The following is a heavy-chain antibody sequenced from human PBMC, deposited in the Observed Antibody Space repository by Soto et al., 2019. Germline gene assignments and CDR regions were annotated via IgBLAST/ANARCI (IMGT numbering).Heavy chain of an antibody. V-gene: IGHV4-39*01. J-gene: IGHJ5*02. CDR1: GGSISSRSRY. Sequence: PSETLSLTCTVSGGSISSRSRYWGWLRQPPGRGLEWIGSTYESGSSDYNPSLKSRVTMSVDMSKTQFSLKINSVNAADTAMYYCARHEDTGSLRTWFDLWGQGTLVTVSS. D-gene: IGHD1-26*01. CDR2: TYESGSS. CDR3: ARHEDTGSLRTWFDL.